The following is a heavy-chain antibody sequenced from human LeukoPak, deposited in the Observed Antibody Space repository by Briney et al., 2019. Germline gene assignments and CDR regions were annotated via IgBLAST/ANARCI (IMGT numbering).Heavy chain of an antibody. V-gene: IGHV4-59*01. CDR2: IYYSGST. CDR1: GGSISPYY. D-gene: IGHD5-24*01. Sequence: SETLSLTCTVSGGSISPYYWSWIRQPPGKGLEWIGYIYYSGSTNYNPSLKSRVTISVDTSKNQFSLKLSSVTAADTAVYYCARKGDGYNPFDYWGQGTLVTVSS. CDR3: ARKGDGYNPFDY. J-gene: IGHJ4*02.